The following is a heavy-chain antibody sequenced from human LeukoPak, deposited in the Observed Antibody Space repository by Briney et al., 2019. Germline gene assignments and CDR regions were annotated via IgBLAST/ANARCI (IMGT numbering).Heavy chain of an antibody. CDR2: IYYSGST. CDR3: AKTGDSDWYFDL. J-gene: IGHJ2*01. D-gene: IGHD7-27*01. CDR1: GGSISSYY. Sequence: SETLSLTCTVSGGSISSYYWSWIRQPPGKGLEWIGYIYYSGSTNYNPSLKSRVTISLDTSKNQFSLKLSSVTAADTAVYYCAKTGDSDWYFDLWGRGTLVTVSS. V-gene: IGHV4-59*01.